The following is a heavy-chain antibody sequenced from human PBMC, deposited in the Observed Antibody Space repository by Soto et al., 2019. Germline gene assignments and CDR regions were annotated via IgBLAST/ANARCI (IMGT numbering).Heavy chain of an antibody. J-gene: IGHJ4*02. CDR1: GYTFTSYG. CDR3: ARDVGYGLIHY. V-gene: IGHV1-18*01. D-gene: IGHD5-18*01. Sequence: QVQLVQSGAEVKKPGASVKVSCKASGYTFTSYGISWVRQAPGQGLEWMGWINAYNGNTNYAQKLQGRGTMTTDTSTSTGYMELRSLRSDDTTVYYCARDVGYGLIHYWGQGTLVTGSS. CDR2: INAYNGNT.